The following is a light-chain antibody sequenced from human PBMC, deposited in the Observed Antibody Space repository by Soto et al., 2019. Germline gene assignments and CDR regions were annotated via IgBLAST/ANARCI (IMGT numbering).Light chain of an antibody. CDR2: VAS. V-gene: IGKV3-15*01. CDR3: QQYNVWPLT. Sequence: EIVMTQSPATLSVSPGERATLSCRASQSVSSNLAWYQQKPGQTPKLLIYVASTRATGIPARFSGRRSGTEFTLTISSLQSEDFAVYYCQQYNVWPLTFGGGTKVEFK. J-gene: IGKJ4*01. CDR1: QSVSSN.